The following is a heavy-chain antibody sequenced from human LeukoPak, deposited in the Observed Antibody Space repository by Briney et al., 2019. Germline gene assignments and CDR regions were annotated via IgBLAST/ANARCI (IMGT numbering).Heavy chain of an antibody. D-gene: IGHD4-17*01. Sequence: GGSLRLSCTASGFTFTNYAIMGVRQAPGKRLEWVSGIGSGHHTYYADSVRGRFTISRDNSGSTVYLQMNKLRPEDTGLYFCAKANDYGDYGYPDVWGEGASVTVSS. J-gene: IGHJ6*04. CDR3: AKANDYGDYGYPDV. V-gene: IGHV3-23*01. CDR2: IGSGHHT. CDR1: GFTFTNYA.